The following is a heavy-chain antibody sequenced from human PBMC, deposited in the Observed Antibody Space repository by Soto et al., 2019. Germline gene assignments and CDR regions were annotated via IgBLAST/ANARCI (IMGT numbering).Heavy chain of an antibody. Sequence: GASVKVSCKASGGTFSSYAISWVRQAPGQGLEWMGGIIPIFGTANYAQKFQGRVTITADESTSTAYMELSSLRSEDTAVYYCAREGDVDTDLYYFDYWGQGTLVTVSS. D-gene: IGHD5-18*01. J-gene: IGHJ4*02. CDR2: IIPIFGTA. V-gene: IGHV1-69*13. CDR1: GGTFSSYA. CDR3: AREGDVDTDLYYFDY.